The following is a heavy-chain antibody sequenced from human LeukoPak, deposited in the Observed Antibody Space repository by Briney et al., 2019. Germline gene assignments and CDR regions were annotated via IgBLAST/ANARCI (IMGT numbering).Heavy chain of an antibody. CDR3: ARRRYYDGSGYLD. D-gene: IGHD3-22*01. CDR1: GDSIRSSNYY. J-gene: IGHJ1*01. CDR2: IYYNGRT. V-gene: IGHV4-39*02. Sequence: PSETLSLSCTVSGDSIRSSNYYWDWIRQPPGKGQEWMGSIYYNGRTYYNPSLGNRVSILIDTTNYHFSLKLSSMTAADTAVYYCARRRYYDGSGYLDWGPGTLVIVSS.